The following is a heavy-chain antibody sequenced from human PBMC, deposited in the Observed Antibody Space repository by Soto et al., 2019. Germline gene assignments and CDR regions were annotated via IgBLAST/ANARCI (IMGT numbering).Heavy chain of an antibody. D-gene: IGHD3-22*01. J-gene: IGHJ6*02. V-gene: IGHV4-34*01. CDR1: GGSFSCYY. Sequence: SETLSLTCAVYGGSFSCYYLTWIRQPPGTGLEWIGSIYYSGSTYYNPSLKSRVTISVDTSKNQFSLKLSSVTAADTAVYYCARRLYYDSSGFEGGGMDVWGQGTTVTVSS. CDR2: IYYSGST. CDR3: ARRLYYDSSGFEGGGMDV.